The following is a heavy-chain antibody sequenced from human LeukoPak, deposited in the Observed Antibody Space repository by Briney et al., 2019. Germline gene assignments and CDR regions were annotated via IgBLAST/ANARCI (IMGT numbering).Heavy chain of an antibody. V-gene: IGHV1-24*01. D-gene: IGHD3-22*01. CDR1: GYTLTELS. Sequence: ASVKVSCKVSGYTLTELSMHWVRQAPGKGLEWMGGFDPEDGETIYAQKFQGRVTMTEDTSTDTAYMELSSLRSEDTAVYYCVTGRSGYSNYYYGMDVWGQGTTVTVSS. CDR3: VTGRSGYSNYYYGMDV. J-gene: IGHJ6*02. CDR2: FDPEDGET.